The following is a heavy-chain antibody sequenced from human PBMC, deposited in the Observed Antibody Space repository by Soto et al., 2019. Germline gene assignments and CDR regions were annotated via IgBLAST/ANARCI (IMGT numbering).Heavy chain of an antibody. Sequence: ASVKVSCKASGYTFTSYGISWVRQAPGQGLERMGWISAYNGNTNYAQKLQGRVTMTTDTSTSTAYMELRSLRSDDTAVYYCARDYYDSSGYLLPDGYAYWGQGTLVTVSS. D-gene: IGHD3-22*01. CDR2: ISAYNGNT. CDR1: GYTFTSYG. CDR3: ARDYYDSSGYLLPDGYAY. V-gene: IGHV1-18*04. J-gene: IGHJ4*02.